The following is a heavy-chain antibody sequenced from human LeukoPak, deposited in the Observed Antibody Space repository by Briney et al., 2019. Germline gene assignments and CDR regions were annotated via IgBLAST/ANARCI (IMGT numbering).Heavy chain of an antibody. V-gene: IGHV3-23*01. D-gene: IGHD3-9*01. J-gene: IGHJ4*02. CDR3: AKWGDYDVLTGYYVSDY. Sequence: GGSLRLSCIASGFTFSKYAMSWVRQAPGKGLEWVSAITGDGGNTYYADSVKGRFTISRDNSKNTVFLQMNSLRAEDTAVYYCAKWGDYDVLTGYYVSDYWGERTLVTV. CDR2: ITGDGGNT. CDR1: GFTFSKYA.